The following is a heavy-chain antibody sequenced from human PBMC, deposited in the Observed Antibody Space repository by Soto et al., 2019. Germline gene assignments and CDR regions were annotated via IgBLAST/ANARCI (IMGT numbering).Heavy chain of an antibody. CDR1: GFNFSYYW. CDR3: ARGDRGAFDI. D-gene: IGHD1-26*01. CDR2: IHSDGSST. Sequence: EVQLVESGGGLVQPGESLRLSCAASGFNFSYYWMRWVRQSPGKGLVWVSRIHSDGSSTTYADSVKGRFTISRDNARNTVYLQMNSLRVEDTAVYYCARGDRGAFDIWGQGTVVTVSS. V-gene: IGHV3-74*01. J-gene: IGHJ3*02.